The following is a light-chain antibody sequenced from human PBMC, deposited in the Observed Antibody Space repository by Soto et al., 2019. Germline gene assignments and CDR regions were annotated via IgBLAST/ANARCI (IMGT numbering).Light chain of an antibody. CDR1: QSVSSSY. J-gene: IGKJ1*01. CDR2: GAS. Sequence: EIVLTQSPGTLSLSPGERATLSCRASQSVSSSYLAWYQQKPGQAPRLLIYGASSRATGIPDRFSGSGSGTDFTLTISRLEPVDFAVYYCQQYGSSPWPFGQGTKVAIK. CDR3: QQYGSSPWP. V-gene: IGKV3-20*01.